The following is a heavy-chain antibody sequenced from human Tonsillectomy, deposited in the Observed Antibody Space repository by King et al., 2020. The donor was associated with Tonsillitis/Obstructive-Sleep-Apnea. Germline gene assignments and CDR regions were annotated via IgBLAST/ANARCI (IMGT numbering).Heavy chain of an antibody. V-gene: IGHV4-39*01. D-gene: IGHD2-21*01. Sequence: LQLQESGPGLVKPSETLSLTCTVSGGSIRSSSNYWGWIRQPPGKGLEWIGSFYYTGSTYYRPSLKSRVTISVDTSKNQFSLKLSSVTAADTAVYYCARHDGPYCGGDCYFGTHYWGQGTLVTVSS. J-gene: IGHJ4*02. CDR2: FYYTGST. CDR1: GGSIRSSSNY. CDR3: ARHDGPYCGGDCYFGTHY.